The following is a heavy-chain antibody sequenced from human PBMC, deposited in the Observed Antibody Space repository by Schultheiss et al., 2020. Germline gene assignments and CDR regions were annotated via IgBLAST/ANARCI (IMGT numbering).Heavy chain of an antibody. CDR3: AKQTSYYYYGMDV. V-gene: IGHV3-23*01. CDR2: ISGSGGST. J-gene: IGHJ6*02. CDR1: GFTFSNFA. Sequence: GGSLRLSCAASGFTFSNFAMFWVRQAPGKGLEWVSAISGSGGSTYYADSVKGRFTISRDNSKNTLYLQMNSLRAEDTAVYYCAKQTSYYYYGMDVWGQGTTGTVSS.